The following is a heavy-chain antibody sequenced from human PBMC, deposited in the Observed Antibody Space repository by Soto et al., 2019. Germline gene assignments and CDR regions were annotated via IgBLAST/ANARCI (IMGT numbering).Heavy chain of an antibody. CDR1: GYAFTIYG. Sequence: QVQLVQSGAEVKKPGASMKVSCKASGYAFTIYGITWVRQAPGQGLEWMGWISADNDNTNYAQKFQGRVTMTTDTTTGTAYMELGSLRSDDTAVYYCARRGVLPDYWGQGPLVTVSS. J-gene: IGHJ4*02. D-gene: IGHD3-10*01. CDR2: ISADNDNT. V-gene: IGHV1-18*01. CDR3: ARRGVLPDY.